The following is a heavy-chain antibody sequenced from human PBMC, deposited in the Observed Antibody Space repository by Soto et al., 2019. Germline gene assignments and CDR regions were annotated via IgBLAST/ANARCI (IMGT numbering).Heavy chain of an antibody. CDR3: TTGLTIFGVVIDP. CDR2: IKSKSDGATT. J-gene: IGHJ5*02. V-gene: IGHV3-15*01. CDR1: GLTFSNAL. D-gene: IGHD3-3*01. Sequence: GSLRLSCAASGLTFSNALMTWVRQAPGKGLEWVGRIKSKSDGATTGYAAPVRGRFIISRDDSKNTLYLQMNSLKTEDTAVYYCTTGLTIFGVVIDPWGQGTLVTVSS.